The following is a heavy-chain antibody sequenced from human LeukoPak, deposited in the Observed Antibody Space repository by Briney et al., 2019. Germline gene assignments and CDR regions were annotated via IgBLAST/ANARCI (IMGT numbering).Heavy chain of an antibody. J-gene: IGHJ6*02. CDR2: IIPIFGTA. CDR1: GGTFSSYA. D-gene: IGHD3-10*01. V-gene: IGHV1-69*13. CDR3: ARGFRELRWFGDALGGMDV. Sequence: ASVKVSCKASGGTFSSYAISWVRQAPGQGLEWMGGIIPIFGTANYAQKFQGRVTITADESTSTAYMELRSLRSDDTAVYYCARGFRELRWFGDALGGMDVWGQGTTVTVSS.